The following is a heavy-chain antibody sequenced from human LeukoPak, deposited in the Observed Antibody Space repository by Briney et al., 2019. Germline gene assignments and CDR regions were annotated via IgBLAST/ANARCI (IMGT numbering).Heavy chain of an antibody. D-gene: IGHD6-13*01. CDR2: ISSNGGST. V-gene: IGHV3-64D*09. CDR3: VKIAANYFDY. CDR1: GFTFSSYA. J-gene: IGHJ4*02. Sequence: GGSLRLSCSASGFTFSSYAMHWVRQAPGKGLEYVSAISSNGGSTYYADSVKGRFTISRDNSKNTLYLQMSRLRAEDTAVYYCVKIAANYFDYWGQGTLVTVSA.